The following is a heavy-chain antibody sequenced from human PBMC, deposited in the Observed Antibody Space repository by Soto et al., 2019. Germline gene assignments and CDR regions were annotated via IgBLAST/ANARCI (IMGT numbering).Heavy chain of an antibody. V-gene: IGHV2-5*01. J-gene: IGHJ4*02. D-gene: IGHD3-22*01. CDR2: IYWNDDN. CDR3: AHRQGDRSGYYKEH. CDR1: GFSLSTSGVG. Sequence: QITLKESGHTLVKPTQPLTLTCTVSGFSLSTSGVGVRWIRQSPGKALKCLALIYWNDDNRYSPSLMSRLTITKDTSKPPVVPTITNMGHVAIALSCCAHRQGDRSGYYKEHWGPGPHVTV.